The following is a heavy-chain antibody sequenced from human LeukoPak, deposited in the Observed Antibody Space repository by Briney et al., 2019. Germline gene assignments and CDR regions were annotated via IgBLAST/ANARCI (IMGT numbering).Heavy chain of an antibody. J-gene: IGHJ3*02. CDR3: ARGLSHIRTVTAGNTDPFGI. Sequence: ASVKVSCKASGYIFTSYWMHWVRQAPGQGLEWMGIINPSGGTTDCAHKFQGRVTMTRDMSTSTVYMELSSLRSEETAAYFCARGLSHIRTVTAGNTDPFGIWGQGTMVTVSS. V-gene: IGHV1-46*01. CDR1: GYIFTSYW. D-gene: IGHD4-17*01. CDR2: INPSGGTT.